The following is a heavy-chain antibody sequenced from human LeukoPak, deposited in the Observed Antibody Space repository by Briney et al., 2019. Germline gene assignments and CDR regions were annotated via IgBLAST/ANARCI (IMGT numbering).Heavy chain of an antibody. CDR2: ISGSGGST. D-gene: IGHD3-10*01. CDR3: AKDHGSGSYPSPFDY. CDR1: GFTFSSYA. J-gene: IGHJ4*02. Sequence: GGSLRLSCAASGFTFSSYAMSWVRRAPGKGLEWVSAISGSGGSTYYADSVKGRFTISRDNSKNTLYLQMNSLRAEDTAVYYCAKDHGSGSYPSPFDYWGQGTLVTVSS. V-gene: IGHV3-23*01.